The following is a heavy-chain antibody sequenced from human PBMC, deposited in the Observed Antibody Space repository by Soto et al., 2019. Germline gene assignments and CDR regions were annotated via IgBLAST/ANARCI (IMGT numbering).Heavy chain of an antibody. J-gene: IGHJ4*02. Sequence: GASVKVSCKASGYTFTHFYITWVRQAPGQGLEWMGAISPHNFNTNYAQKFRGRVTLTIEKSTNTAYMDLRSLTSEDTAVYYCARDEGGYDILAGYYKAHHFYSLGQGVPVTVSS. CDR3: ARDEGGYDILAGYYKAHHFYS. CDR2: ISPHNFNT. CDR1: GYTFTHFY. V-gene: IGHV1-18*01. D-gene: IGHD3-9*01.